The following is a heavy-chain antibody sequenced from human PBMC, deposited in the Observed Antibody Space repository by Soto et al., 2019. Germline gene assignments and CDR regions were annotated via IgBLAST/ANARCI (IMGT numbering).Heavy chain of an antibody. CDR1: GGTFSSYS. CDR2: IIPILGLT. V-gene: IGHV1-69*02. CDR3: ATSGTYSSGLDY. D-gene: IGHD6-19*01. J-gene: IGHJ4*02. Sequence: SVKVSCKASGGTFSSYSISWVRQAPGQGLEWMGRIIPILGLTNHAQKFQGRVTITAYKSTNTAYMELSSLRSEDTAVYYCATSGTYSSGLDYWGQGTLVTVSS.